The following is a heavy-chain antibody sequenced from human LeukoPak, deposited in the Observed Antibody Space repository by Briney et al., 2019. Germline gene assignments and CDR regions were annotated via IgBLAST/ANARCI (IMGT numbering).Heavy chain of an antibody. CDR3: TRPYKEQLDFDH. D-gene: IGHD1-1*01. CDR1: GYTFTRYS. CDR2: INAGDGDT. V-gene: IGHV1-3*01. J-gene: IGHJ4*02. Sequence: ASVTVSCKASGYTFTRYSMHWVRQAPGQRLEWMGWINAGDGDTKYSQNLQDRVTITRDTSANTVYMQLSSLRSEDTAVYYCTRPYKEQLDFDHWGPGTLVTVSS.